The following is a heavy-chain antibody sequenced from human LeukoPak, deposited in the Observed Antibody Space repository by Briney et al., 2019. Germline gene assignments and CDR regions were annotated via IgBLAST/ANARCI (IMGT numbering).Heavy chain of an antibody. J-gene: IGHJ4*02. CDR3: ARHSGASPHYFDY. D-gene: IGHD1-26*01. V-gene: IGHV4-59*08. CDR2: IYYSGTT. CDR1: GGAITNYF. Sequence: PSETLSLTCTVSGGAITNYFWTWIRQPPGRGLEWIGFIYYSGTTHYSPSLKSRVTMSVATSNNQFSLGLSSVTAADTAIYYCARHSGASPHYFDYWGQGALVTVSS.